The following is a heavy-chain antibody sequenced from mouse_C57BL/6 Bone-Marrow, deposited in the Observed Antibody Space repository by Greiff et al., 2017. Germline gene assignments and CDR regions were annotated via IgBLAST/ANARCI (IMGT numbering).Heavy chain of an antibody. J-gene: IGHJ3*01. V-gene: IGHV1-64*01. CDR3: AGESYYYGSSSWFAY. CDR1: GYTFTSYW. Sequence: VQLQQPGAELVKPGASVKLSCKASGYTFTSYWMHWVKQRPGQGLEWIGMIHPNSGSTNYNEKFKSKATLTVDKSSSTAYMQLSSLTSADSAVYCCAGESYYYGSSSWFAYWGQGTLVTVSA. CDR2: IHPNSGST. D-gene: IGHD1-1*01.